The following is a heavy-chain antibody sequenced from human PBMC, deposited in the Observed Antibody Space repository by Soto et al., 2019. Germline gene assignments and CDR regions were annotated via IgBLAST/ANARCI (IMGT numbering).Heavy chain of an antibody. CDR1: GGSISSGDYY. V-gene: IGHV4-30-4*01. CDR3: ARFDSRGSLDAFDI. D-gene: IGHD6-19*01. Sequence: SETLSLTCTVSGGSISSGDYYWSWIRQPPGKGLEWIGYIYYSGSTYYNPSLKSRVTISVDTSKNQFSLKLSSVTAADTAVYYCARFDSRGSLDAFDIWGQGTMVTVSS. J-gene: IGHJ3*02. CDR2: IYYSGST.